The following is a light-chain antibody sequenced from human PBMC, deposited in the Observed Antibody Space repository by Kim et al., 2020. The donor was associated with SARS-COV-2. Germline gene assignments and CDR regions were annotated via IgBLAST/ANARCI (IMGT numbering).Light chain of an antibody. CDR1: NIGSKS. Sequence: GKTARITCGGKNIGSKSVHWYQQKPGQAPVLVIYYDSDRPSGIPERFSGSNSGNTATLTISRVEAGDEADYYCQVWDSSSDHLNYVFGTGTKVTVL. CDR2: YDS. CDR3: QVWDSSSDHLNYV. J-gene: IGLJ1*01. V-gene: IGLV3-21*04.